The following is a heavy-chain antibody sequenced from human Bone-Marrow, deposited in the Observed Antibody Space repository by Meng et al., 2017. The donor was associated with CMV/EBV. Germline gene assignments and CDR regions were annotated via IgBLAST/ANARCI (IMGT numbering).Heavy chain of an antibody. CDR2: IYYSGST. D-gene: IGHD2-15*01. V-gene: IGHV4-39*07. Sequence: SETLSLTCTVSGGSISSSSYYWGWIRQPPGKGLEWIGSIYYSGSTYYNPSLKSRVTISVDTSKNQFSLKLSSVTAADTAVYYCARACTVVLISPGDWFDPWGQGTLVTVSS. J-gene: IGHJ5*02. CDR3: ARACTVVLISPGDWFDP. CDR1: GGSISSSSYY.